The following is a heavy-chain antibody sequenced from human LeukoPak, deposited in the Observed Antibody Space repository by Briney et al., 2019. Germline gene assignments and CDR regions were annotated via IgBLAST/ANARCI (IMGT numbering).Heavy chain of an antibody. Sequence: GSLRLSCAVSGFTLSTYWMSWVRQAPGKGLEWVANINQGGSDKNYVDSVKGRFTISRDNAKNSLYLQMNSLRAEDTAVYYCAREGSSSSYFDYWGQGTLVTVSS. D-gene: IGHD6-6*01. CDR2: INQGGSDK. V-gene: IGHV3-7*01. CDR3: AREGSSSSYFDY. J-gene: IGHJ4*02. CDR1: GFTLSTYW.